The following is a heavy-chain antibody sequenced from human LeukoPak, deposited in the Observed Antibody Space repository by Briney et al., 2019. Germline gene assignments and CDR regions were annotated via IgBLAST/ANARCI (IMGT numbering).Heavy chain of an antibody. CDR2: ISGSGGST. Sequence: SGGSLRLSCAASGFTFSSYAMSWVRQAPGKGLEWVSAISGSGGSTYYADSVKGRFTISRDNSKNTLCLQMNSLRAEDTAVYYCAKGEYSGWYYNYWGQGSLVTVSS. J-gene: IGHJ4*02. CDR3: AKGEYSGWYYNY. V-gene: IGHV3-23*01. D-gene: IGHD6-19*01. CDR1: GFTFSSYA.